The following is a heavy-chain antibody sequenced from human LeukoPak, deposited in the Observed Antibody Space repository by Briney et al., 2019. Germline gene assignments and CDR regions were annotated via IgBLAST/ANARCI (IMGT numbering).Heavy chain of an antibody. J-gene: IGHJ4*02. V-gene: IGHV3-74*01. CDR1: GFTFSSYW. CDR2: INSDGSST. D-gene: IGHD1-26*01. Sequence: GGSLRLSCAASGFTFSSYWMHWVRQAPGKGLVWVSRINSDGSSTSYADSVKGRFTISRDNAKNTLYLQMNSLRAEDTAAYYCATGPESGSYLNYWGQGTLVTVSS. CDR3: ATGPESGSYLNY.